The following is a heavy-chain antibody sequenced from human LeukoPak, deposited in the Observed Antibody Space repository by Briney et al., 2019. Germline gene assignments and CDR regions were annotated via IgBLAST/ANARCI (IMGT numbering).Heavy chain of an antibody. D-gene: IGHD3-9*01. CDR3: ARDYDILTGPPRTWYYYMDV. J-gene: IGHJ6*03. CDR2: IYTSGST. Sequence: SETLSLTCTVPGGSLSSYYWSWIRQPAGKGLEWIGRIYTSGSTNYNPSLKSRVTMSVDTSKNQFSPKLSSVTAADTAAYYCARDYDILTGPPRTWYYYMDVWGKGTTVTVSS. CDR1: GGSLSSYY. V-gene: IGHV4-4*07.